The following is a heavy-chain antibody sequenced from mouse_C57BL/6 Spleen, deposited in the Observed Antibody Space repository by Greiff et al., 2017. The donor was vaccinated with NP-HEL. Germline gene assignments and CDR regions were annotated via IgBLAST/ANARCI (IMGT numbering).Heavy chain of an antibody. Sequence: VQLQQPGAELVKPGASVKLSCKASGYTFTSYWMHWVKQRPGQGLEWIGMIHPNSGSTNYNEKFKSKATLTVDKSSSTAYMQLSSLTSEDSAVYYCARRGALTGPYFDYWGQGTTLTVSS. CDR1: GYTFTSYW. CDR3: ARRGALTGPYFDY. CDR2: IHPNSGST. D-gene: IGHD4-1*01. V-gene: IGHV1-64*01. J-gene: IGHJ2*01.